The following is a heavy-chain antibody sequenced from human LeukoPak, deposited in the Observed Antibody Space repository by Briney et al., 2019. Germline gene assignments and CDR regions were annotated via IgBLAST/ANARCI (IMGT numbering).Heavy chain of an antibody. J-gene: IGHJ5*02. D-gene: IGHD2-21*02. CDR3: ARRQGVVTASWFDP. Sequence: SVKVSCKASGGTFSSYAISWVRQAPGQGLEWMGGIIPIFGTANYAQKFQGRVTITADESTSTAYMELSSLKASDTAMYYCARRQGVVTASWFDPWGQGTLVTVSS. CDR2: IIPIFGTA. V-gene: IGHV1-69*13. CDR1: GGTFSSYA.